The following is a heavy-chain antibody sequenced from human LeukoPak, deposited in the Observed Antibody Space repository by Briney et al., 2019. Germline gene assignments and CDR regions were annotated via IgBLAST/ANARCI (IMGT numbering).Heavy chain of an antibody. D-gene: IGHD4-11*01. J-gene: IGHJ6*03. V-gene: IGHV3-21*01. Sequence: GRSLRPAWAASGLSVSSYRIGWGRQEAGKWLELGSSIGVSSRYIYYADSTTAPFTISRDNAKNSLYLQMNSLRAEDTALYHCARSETTMGSYHYSMDVWGKGTTVTVSS. CDR1: GLSVSSYR. CDR3: ARSETTMGSYHYSMDV. CDR2: IGVSSRYI.